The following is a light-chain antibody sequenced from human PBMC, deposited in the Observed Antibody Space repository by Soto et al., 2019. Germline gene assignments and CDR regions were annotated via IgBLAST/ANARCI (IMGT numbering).Light chain of an antibody. CDR3: QQHSNWPPVIT. Sequence: EIVLTQSPATLSLSPGERATLSCRASQSFSSHLAWYQQKPGQAHRLLIYNASKRATGIPARFSGRGSGTDSALTISSLEPEDVAVYYCQQHSNWPPVITFGQGTRLEIK. V-gene: IGKV3-11*01. CDR2: NAS. J-gene: IGKJ5*01. CDR1: QSFSSH.